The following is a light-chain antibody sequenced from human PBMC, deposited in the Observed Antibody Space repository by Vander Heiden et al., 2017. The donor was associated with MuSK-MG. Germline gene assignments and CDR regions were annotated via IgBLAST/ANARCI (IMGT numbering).Light chain of an antibody. V-gene: IGLV3-21*02. CDR2: DDG. J-gene: IGLJ1*01. CDR1: DIGSKS. CDR3: QLWDSSSDHPGV. Sequence: SHVLTQLPSVPVAPGQPARITCGGNDIGSKSVHWYQQQPGQAPVLVVYDDGGRPSGIPARFSGSNSGNTATLTISRVEAGDEADYYCQLWDSSSDHPGVFGTGTKVTVL.